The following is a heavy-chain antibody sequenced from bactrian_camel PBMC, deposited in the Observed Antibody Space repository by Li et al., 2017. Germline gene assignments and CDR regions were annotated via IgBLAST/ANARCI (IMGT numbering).Heavy chain of an antibody. V-gene: IGHV3S10*01. CDR3: AMAHGGGWAILDIFQYIY. D-gene: IGHD7*01. CDR1: GSAYSSYSTYC. CDR2: IDSDGTT. Sequence: DVQLVESGGGSVQAGGSLRLSCEVSGSAYSSYSTYCMAWFRQGPGEEAATAGKVREEVASIDSDGTTAYADSVKGRFTISQDHEKNTLFLEMNSLKPEDTAKYYCAMAHGGGWAILDIFQYIYWGQGTQVTVS. J-gene: IGHJ4*01.